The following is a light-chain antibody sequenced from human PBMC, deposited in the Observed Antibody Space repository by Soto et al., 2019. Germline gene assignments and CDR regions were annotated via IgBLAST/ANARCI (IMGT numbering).Light chain of an antibody. V-gene: IGKV3-15*01. CDR1: QSVSSY. Sequence: EIVMTQSPATLSVSPGERATLSCRASQSVSSYLAWYQQKPGQAPRLLIYGASTRATGVPARFSGSGSGTEFTLTISSLQSEDFAVYYCQQYNSWPVTFGQGTKLEIK. CDR2: GAS. CDR3: QQYNSWPVT. J-gene: IGKJ2*01.